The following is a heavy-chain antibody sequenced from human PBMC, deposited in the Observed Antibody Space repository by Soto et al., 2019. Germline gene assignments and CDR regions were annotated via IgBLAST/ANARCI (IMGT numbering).Heavy chain of an antibody. D-gene: IGHD6-6*01. CDR2: IYHSGST. CDR1: GGSISSSNW. V-gene: IGHV4-4*02. J-gene: IGHJ6*02. Sequence: LSLTCAVSGGSISSSNWWSWVRQPPGKGLEWIGEIYHSGSTNYNPSLKSRVTISVDTSKNQFSLKLSSVTAADTAVYYCARGRGSSSPAYHYYYYGMDVWGQGTTVTVSS. CDR3: ARGRGSSSPAYHYYYYGMDV.